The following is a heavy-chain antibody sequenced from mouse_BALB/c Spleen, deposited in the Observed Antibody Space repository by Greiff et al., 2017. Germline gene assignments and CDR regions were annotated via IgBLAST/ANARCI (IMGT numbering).Heavy chain of an antibody. CDR2: ISSGGSYT. CDR1: GFTFSSYG. Sequence: DVKLVESGGGLVQPGGSRKLSCAASGFTFSSYGMSWVRQTPDKRLEWVATISSGGSYTYYPDSVKGRFTISRDNAKNTLYLQMSSLKSEDTAMYYCARTYDYDVDYFDYWGQGTTLTVSS. V-gene: IGHV5-6*03. J-gene: IGHJ2*01. CDR3: ARTYDYDVDYFDY. D-gene: IGHD2-4*01.